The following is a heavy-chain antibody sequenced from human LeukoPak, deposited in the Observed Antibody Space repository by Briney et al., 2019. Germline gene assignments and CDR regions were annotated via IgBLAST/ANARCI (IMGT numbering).Heavy chain of an antibody. CDR1: GFTFYDYG. D-gene: IGHD1-26*01. Sequence: RSGGSLRLSCAASGFTFYDYGMSWVRQAPGKGLEWVSGINWNGGSTGYADSVKGRFTISRDNSKNMLYLQMYSLGAEDTAVYYCAKDRSKGSYGDEFDYWGQGTLVTVSS. CDR3: AKDRSKGSYGDEFDY. CDR2: INWNGGST. J-gene: IGHJ4*02. V-gene: IGHV3-20*04.